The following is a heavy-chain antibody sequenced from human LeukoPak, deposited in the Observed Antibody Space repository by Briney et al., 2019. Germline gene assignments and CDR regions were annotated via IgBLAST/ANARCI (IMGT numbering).Heavy chain of an antibody. Sequence: ASVKVSCKGSGYTFSNYDINWVRQATGQGLEWMGWMNPKSGNTGYEQKFQGRVTMTRTTSMSTAYMELSSLRSEDTAVYYCARGRMVRGITWWFEPWGQGTLVTVSS. CDR1: GYTFSNYD. CDR3: ARGRMVRGITWWFEP. J-gene: IGHJ5*02. D-gene: IGHD3-10*01. V-gene: IGHV1-8*02. CDR2: MNPKSGNT.